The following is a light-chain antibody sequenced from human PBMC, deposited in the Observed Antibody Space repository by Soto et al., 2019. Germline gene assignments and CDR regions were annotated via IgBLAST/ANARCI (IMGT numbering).Light chain of an antibody. CDR1: QSVSSSY. J-gene: IGKJ1*01. V-gene: IGKV3-20*01. CDR2: GAS. Sequence: EIVLTQSPGTLSLSPGERATLSCRASQSVSSSYLAWYQQKPGQAPRLLIYGASSRATGIPDRFSGSGSGPDFTLTISRLEPEDFSVYYCQQYGSSRTVGKGTKVEIK. CDR3: QQYGSSRT.